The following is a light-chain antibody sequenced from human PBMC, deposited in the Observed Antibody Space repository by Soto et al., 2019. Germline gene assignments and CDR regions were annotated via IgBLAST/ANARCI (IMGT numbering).Light chain of an antibody. CDR1: SSNIGTSS. V-gene: IGLV1-44*01. J-gene: IGLJ1*01. CDR3: AAWDDSLNGHV. CDR2: TTN. Sequence: HCVLTQPHSASGTPGEGVTISCYRSSSNIGTSSVHWFQQLPGTAPKLLISTTNQRPSGVPERFSGSKSGTSASLAISGLQSEDEADYYCAAWDDSLNGHVFGTGTKVTVL.